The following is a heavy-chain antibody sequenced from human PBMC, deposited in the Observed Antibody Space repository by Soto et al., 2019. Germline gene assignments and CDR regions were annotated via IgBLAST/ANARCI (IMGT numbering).Heavy chain of an antibody. CDR3: ARDHQYSRSSWDHWFDP. D-gene: IGHD6-6*01. Sequence: QVQLVQSGAEVKKPGSSVKVSCKASGGTFSSYAISWVRQAPGQGLEWMGGIIPIFGTANYAQKVQGRVTSTADESTSTAYMELSSPRSEDTAVYYCARDHQYSRSSWDHWFDPWGQGTLVTVAS. CDR2: IIPIFGTA. J-gene: IGHJ5*02. V-gene: IGHV1-69*01. CDR1: GGTFSSYA.